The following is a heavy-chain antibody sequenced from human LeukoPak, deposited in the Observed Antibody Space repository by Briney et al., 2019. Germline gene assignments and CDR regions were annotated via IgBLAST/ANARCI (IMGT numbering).Heavy chain of an antibody. J-gene: IGHJ5*02. Sequence: GGSLRLSCAASQFTFSDYWMSWVRQAPGKGLEWVANIKQDGSEKYYVDSVKGRFTISRDNAKNSLYLQMNSLRVEDTAVYYCAKGPGARGHFNWFDPWGQGTLVTVSS. CDR2: IKQDGSEK. V-gene: IGHV3-7*01. CDR3: AKGPGARGHFNWFDP. D-gene: IGHD5-12*01. CDR1: QFTFSDYW.